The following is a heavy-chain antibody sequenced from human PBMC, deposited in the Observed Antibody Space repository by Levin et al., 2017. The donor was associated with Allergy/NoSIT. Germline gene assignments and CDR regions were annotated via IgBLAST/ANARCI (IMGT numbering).Heavy chain of an antibody. V-gene: IGHV6-1*01. Sequence: SQTLSLTCAISGDSVSSNSAAWNWIRQSPSRGLEWLGRTYYRSKWYNDYAVSVKSRITINPDTSKNQFSLQLNSVTPEDTAVYYCARDPGYYDSSGYHYYYGMDVWGQGTTVTVSS. CDR1: GDSVSSNSAA. D-gene: IGHD3-22*01. CDR2: TYYRSKWYN. CDR3: ARDPGYYDSSGYHYYYGMDV. J-gene: IGHJ6*02.